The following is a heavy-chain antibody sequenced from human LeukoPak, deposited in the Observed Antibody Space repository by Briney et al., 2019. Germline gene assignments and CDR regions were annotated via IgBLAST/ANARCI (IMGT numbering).Heavy chain of an antibody. V-gene: IGHV1-24*01. J-gene: IGHJ5*02. Sequence: ASVKVSCKVSGYTLTELSMHWVRQAPGKGLEWMGGFYAEDGETIYAQKFQGRVTMTEDTSTDTAYMELSSLRSEDTAVYYCATQSGAGIVVVPAATGRWFDPWGQGTLVTVSS. CDR2: FYAEDGET. CDR1: GYTLTELS. CDR3: ATQSGAGIVVVPAATGRWFDP. D-gene: IGHD2-2*01.